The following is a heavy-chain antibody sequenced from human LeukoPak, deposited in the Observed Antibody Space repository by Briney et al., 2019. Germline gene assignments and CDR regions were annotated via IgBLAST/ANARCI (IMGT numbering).Heavy chain of an antibody. V-gene: IGHV4-34*01. Sequence: SETLSLTCGVSGGSFIEYFWNWIRQPPGKGLEWIGEVHHSGSTNVNPSLKSRVTISLDPSNNHFSLNMTSMTAADTAMYYCTIRGYDITTNFCDSWGQGTLATVSS. CDR1: GGSFIEYF. D-gene: IGHD2/OR15-2a*01. J-gene: IGHJ4*02. CDR2: VHHSGST. CDR3: TIRGYDITTNFCDS.